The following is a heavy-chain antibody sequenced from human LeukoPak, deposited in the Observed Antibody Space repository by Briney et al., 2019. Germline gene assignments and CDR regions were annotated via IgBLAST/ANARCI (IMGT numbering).Heavy chain of an antibody. V-gene: IGHV3-23*01. J-gene: IGHJ4*02. CDR3: AKSLAATGNY. D-gene: IGHD6-13*01. CDR1: GFPLSSYA. Sequence: GGSLRLSCAVSGFPLSSYAMSWVRQAPGKGLEWVSATSSSDAGTYYAASVKGRFTISRENSKNTLYLQMNSLRAEDTAVYYCAKSLAATGNYWGQGTLVTVSS. CDR2: TSSSDAGT.